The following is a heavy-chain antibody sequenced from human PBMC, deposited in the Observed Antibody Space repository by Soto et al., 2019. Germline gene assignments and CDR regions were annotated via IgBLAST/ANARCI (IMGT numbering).Heavy chain of an antibody. J-gene: IGHJ6*02. D-gene: IGHD6-13*01. V-gene: IGHV1-58*01. CDR1: GFTFTSSA. Sequence: ASVKVSCKASGFTFTSSAVQWVRQARGQRLEWIGWIVVDSGNTNYAQKFQGRVTITTDMSTSTAYMELRSLRSDDTAVYYCAAAAGPFGNYGMDVWGQGTTVTVSS. CDR3: AAAAGPFGNYGMDV. CDR2: IVVDSGNT.